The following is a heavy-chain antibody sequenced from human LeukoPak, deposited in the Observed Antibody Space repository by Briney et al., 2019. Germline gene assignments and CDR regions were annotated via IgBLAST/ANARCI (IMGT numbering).Heavy chain of an antibody. J-gene: IGHJ5*02. D-gene: IGHD5-24*01. V-gene: IGHV3-64D*06. CDR3: YCRDDLPA. Sequence: PGGSLRLSCLASGFTVTHYAMHWVRQAPGKGLEYVSAVDANGRTTYYADSVKGRFTISRDDSKNTLYLHMSSLRPEDTAIYYCYCRDDLPAWGQGTLVTISS. CDR1: GFTVTHYA. CDR2: VDANGRTT.